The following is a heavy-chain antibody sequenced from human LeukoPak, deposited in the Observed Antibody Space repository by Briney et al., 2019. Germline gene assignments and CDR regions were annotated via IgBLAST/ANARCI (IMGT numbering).Heavy chain of an antibody. CDR1: GFSFSSYG. D-gene: IGHD3-22*01. V-gene: IGHV3-30*18. CDR3: AKPPYDSSGYYQSTFDY. J-gene: IGHJ4*02. Sequence: PGGSLRLSCAASGFSFSSYGMHWVRQAPGKGLEWVAVVSYDGSKEYYADSVQGRFTISRDNPKNTLYLQMNSLRAEDTAVYYCAKPPYDSSGYYQSTFDYWGQGTLVTVSS. CDR2: VSYDGSKE.